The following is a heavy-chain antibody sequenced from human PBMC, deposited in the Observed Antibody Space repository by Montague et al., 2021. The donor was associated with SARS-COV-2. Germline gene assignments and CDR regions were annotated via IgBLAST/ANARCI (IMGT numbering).Heavy chain of an antibody. CDR2: IYYSGGT. J-gene: IGHJ3*02. D-gene: IGHD5-18*01. CDR3: ARGSYGPDASDI. V-gene: IGHV4-59*01. Sequence: SETLSLTCTVSGGSISSYYWSWIRQPPGKGLEWSGYIYYSGGTXXXPSXMSRVTISLDTSKNQFSLKLNSVTAADTAVYYCARGSYGPDASDIWGQGTMVTVSS. CDR1: GGSISSYY.